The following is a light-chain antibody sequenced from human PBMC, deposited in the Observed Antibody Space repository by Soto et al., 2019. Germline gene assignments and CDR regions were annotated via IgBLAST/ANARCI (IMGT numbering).Light chain of an antibody. V-gene: IGKV1-12*01. Sequence: DIQMTQSPSFVSASIGDRVTITCRASQDIDRWLAWYQQKPGKAPNLLIYAASNLQTGVPSRFSGSGSGTDVNRSISRLQPEDFATYFCQQANSFPPAFGGGTKVEI. CDR1: QDIDRW. J-gene: IGKJ4*01. CDR3: QQANSFPPA. CDR2: AAS.